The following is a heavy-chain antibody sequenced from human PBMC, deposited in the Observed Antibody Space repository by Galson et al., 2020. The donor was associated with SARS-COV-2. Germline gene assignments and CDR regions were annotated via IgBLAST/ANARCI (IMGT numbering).Heavy chain of an antibody. Sequence: ASATLSLTCTVSGSSISSGYYWGWIRQPPGKGLEWIGSFYHSGSTYYNPSLKSRVTISLDTSKNQFSLKLSSVTPADTAVYYCARVTLMTVVVPTPIWFDPWGQGTLVTVSS. CDR2: FYHSGST. CDR1: GSSISSGYY. D-gene: IGHD3-22*01. CDR3: ARVTLMTVVVPTPIWFDP. J-gene: IGHJ5*02. V-gene: IGHV4-38-2*02.